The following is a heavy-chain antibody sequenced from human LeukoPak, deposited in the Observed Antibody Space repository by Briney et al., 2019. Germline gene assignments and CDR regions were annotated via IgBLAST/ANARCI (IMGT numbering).Heavy chain of an antibody. V-gene: IGHV4-61*08. CDR1: GGSISSGGYY. CDR2: IYYSGST. J-gene: IGHJ4*02. CDR3: ARDQNHHYFDY. D-gene: IGHD1-14*01. Sequence: SETLSLTCTVSGGSISSGGYYWSWIRQPPGKGLEWIGYIYYSGSTNYNPSLKSRVTISVDTSKNQFSLKLSSVTAADTAVYYCARDQNHHYFDYWGQGTLVTVSS.